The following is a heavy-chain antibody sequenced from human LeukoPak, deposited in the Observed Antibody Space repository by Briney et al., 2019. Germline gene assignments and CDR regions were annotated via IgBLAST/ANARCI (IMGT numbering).Heavy chain of an antibody. V-gene: IGHV1-8*01. CDR1: GYTFTSYD. CDR2: MNPNGGNT. CDR3: AREGLNIVVVPAAISYYYYMDV. J-gene: IGHJ6*03. D-gene: IGHD2-2*02. Sequence: GASVKVSCKASGYTFTSYDINWVRQATGQGLEWTGWMNPNGGNTGYAQKFQGRVTMTRNTSISTAYMELSSLRSEDTAVYYCAREGLNIVVVPAAISYYYYMDVWGKGTTVTVSS.